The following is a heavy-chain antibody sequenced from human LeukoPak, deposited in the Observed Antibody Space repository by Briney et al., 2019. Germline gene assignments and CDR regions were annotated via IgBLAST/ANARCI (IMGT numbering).Heavy chain of an antibody. CDR3: AKEQRAWAGGNAFDI. J-gene: IGHJ3*02. Sequence: PGRSLRLSCAASGFTFDDYAMHWVRQAPGKGLEWVSGISWNSGSIGYADSVKGRFTISRDTAKNSLYLQMNSLRAEDTALYYCAKEQRAWAGGNAFDIWGQGTMVTVSS. D-gene: IGHD3-16*01. V-gene: IGHV3-9*01. CDR1: GFTFDDYA. CDR2: ISWNSGSI.